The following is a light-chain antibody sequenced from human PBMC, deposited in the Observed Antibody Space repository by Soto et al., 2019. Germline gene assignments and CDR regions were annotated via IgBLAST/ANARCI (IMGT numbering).Light chain of an antibody. Sequence: QSALTQPASVSGSPGQSITISCIGTSSDVGGYNYVSWYQHHPGKVPKLMIYDVNNRPSGVSNRFSGSKSGNTASLTISGLQAEDEADSYCSSYTTSTTLVVFGGGTQLTVL. CDR2: DVN. J-gene: IGLJ2*01. CDR3: SSYTTSTTLVV. CDR1: SSDVGGYNY. V-gene: IGLV2-14*03.